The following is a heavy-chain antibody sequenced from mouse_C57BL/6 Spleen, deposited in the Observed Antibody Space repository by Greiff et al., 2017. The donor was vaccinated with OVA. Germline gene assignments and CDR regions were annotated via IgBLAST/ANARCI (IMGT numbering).Heavy chain of an antibody. J-gene: IGHJ3*01. Sequence: VHVKQSGAELVRPGASVKLSCTASGFNIKDDYMHWVKQRPEQGLEWIGWIDPENGDTEYASKFQGKATITADTSSNTAYLQLSSLTSEDTAVYYCTTDYGNWRFAYWGQGTLVTVSA. V-gene: IGHV14-4*01. CDR2: IDPENGDT. D-gene: IGHD2-1*01. CDR3: TTDYGNWRFAY. CDR1: GFNIKDDY.